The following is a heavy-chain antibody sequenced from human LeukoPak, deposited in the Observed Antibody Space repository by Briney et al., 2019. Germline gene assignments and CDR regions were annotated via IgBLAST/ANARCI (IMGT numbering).Heavy chain of an antibody. D-gene: IGHD2-15*01. V-gene: IGHV1-69*01. Sequence: NVSCMASGGSVISYAISWLRPAPGQGLEWMGGIIPIFGTANYAQKFQGRVTITADESTSTAYMELSSLRSEDTAVYYCARDDELLGYYYYGMDVWGKGTTVSVSS. CDR1: GGSVISYA. CDR3: ARDDELLGYYYYGMDV. CDR2: IIPIFGTA. J-gene: IGHJ6*04.